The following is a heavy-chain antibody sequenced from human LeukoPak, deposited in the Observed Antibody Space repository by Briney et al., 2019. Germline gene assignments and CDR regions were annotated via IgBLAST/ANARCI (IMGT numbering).Heavy chain of an antibody. Sequence: GGSLRLSCAASGFTFSSYSMNWVRQAPGKGLEWVSSISSSSSYIYYADSVKGRFTISRDNAKNSLYLQMNSLRAEDTAVYYCARDRTNSRSFDYWGQGNLVTVSS. CDR3: ARDRTNSRSFDY. D-gene: IGHD2-21*01. J-gene: IGHJ4*02. CDR1: GFTFSSYS. V-gene: IGHV3-21*03. CDR2: ISSSSSYI.